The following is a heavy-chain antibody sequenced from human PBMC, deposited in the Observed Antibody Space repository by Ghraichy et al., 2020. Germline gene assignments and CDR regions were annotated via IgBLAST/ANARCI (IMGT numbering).Heavy chain of an antibody. CDR3: ARAVAGSYFDY. J-gene: IGHJ4*02. CDR1: GGSISSYY. Sequence: SETLSLTCTVSGGSISSYYWSWIRQPPGKGLEWIGYIYYSGSTNYNPSLKSRVTISVDTSKNQFSLKLSSVTAADTAVYYCARAVAGSYFDYWGQGTLVTVSS. V-gene: IGHV4-59*01. CDR2: IYYSGST. D-gene: IGHD6-19*01.